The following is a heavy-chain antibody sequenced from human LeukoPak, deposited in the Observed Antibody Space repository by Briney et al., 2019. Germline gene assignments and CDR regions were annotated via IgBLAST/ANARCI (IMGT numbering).Heavy chain of an antibody. J-gene: IGHJ4*02. CDR2: TRFDGSIK. CDR1: GFIFSDYG. D-gene: IGHD1-1*01. CDR3: ARWGGTRQYYFDY. Sequence: GGSLRLSCAVSGFIFSDYGFHWVRQASGKGLEWVAVTRFDGSIKQYADSVKGRFTISRDDSKNTLYLQMNFLKSEDTAVYYCARWGGTRQYYFDYWGQGTLVTVSS. V-gene: IGHV3-33*01.